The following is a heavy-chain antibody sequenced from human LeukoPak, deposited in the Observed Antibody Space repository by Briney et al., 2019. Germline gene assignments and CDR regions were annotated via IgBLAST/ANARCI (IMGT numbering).Heavy chain of an antibody. CDR2: ISAYNGNT. CDR3: ARIPGIAAAGIYYYYYYMDV. D-gene: IGHD6-13*01. CDR1: GYSFTSYW. J-gene: IGHJ6*03. V-gene: IGHV1-18*04. Sequence: GESLKISCKGSGYSFTSYWIGWVRQAPGQGLEWMGWISAYNGNTNYAQKLQGRVTMTTDTSTSTAYMELRSLRSDDTAVYYCARIPGIAAAGIYYYYYYMDVWGKGTTVTVSS.